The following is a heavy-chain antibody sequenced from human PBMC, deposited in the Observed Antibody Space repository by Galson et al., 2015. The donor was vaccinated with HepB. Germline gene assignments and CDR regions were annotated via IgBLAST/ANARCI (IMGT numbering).Heavy chain of an antibody. J-gene: IGHJ4*02. D-gene: IGHD6-13*01. Sequence: SLRLSCAASGFDFSDHYMEWVRQAQGKGLEWVGRIRNKVNTYTTEYAASVKGRFTISRDDSKDSLYLQMNSLKTEDTAVYYCTRLYGGFSNTWGPGEYWGQGTLVTVSS. CDR2: IRNKVNTYTT. CDR3: TRLYGGFSNTWGPGEY. CDR1: GFDFSDHY. V-gene: IGHV3-72*01.